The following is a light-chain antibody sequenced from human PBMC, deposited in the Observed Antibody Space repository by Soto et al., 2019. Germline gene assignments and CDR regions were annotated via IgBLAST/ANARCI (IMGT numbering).Light chain of an antibody. CDR3: QQHQSYPGA. Sequence: DIQMAQSPSTLSGSVGERVTITCGASQSISSWLAWYQQKPGKAPSLLIYGASTLNSGVTARCSGSGSGTEVTRTISNLQPKDSASYYCQQHQSYPGAFGGRTKVDIK. J-gene: IGKJ4*01. CDR1: QSISSW. CDR2: GAS. V-gene: IGKV1-5*01.